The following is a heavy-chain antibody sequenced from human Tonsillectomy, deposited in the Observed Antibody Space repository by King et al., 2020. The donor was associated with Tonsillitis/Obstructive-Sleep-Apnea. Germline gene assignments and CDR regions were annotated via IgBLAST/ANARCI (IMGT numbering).Heavy chain of an antibody. CDR1: GGSFSGYY. D-gene: IGHD5-18*01. Sequence: VKLQQWGAGLLKPSETLSLTCAVYGGSFSGYYWSWIRQPPGKGLEWIGEINHSGSTNYNPSLKSRVTISVDTSKSQFSLKLSSVTAADTAVYYCARGEGYSYGYWYFDLWGRGTLVTVSS. CDR3: ARGEGYSYGYWYFDL. CDR2: INHSGST. J-gene: IGHJ2*01. V-gene: IGHV4-34*01.